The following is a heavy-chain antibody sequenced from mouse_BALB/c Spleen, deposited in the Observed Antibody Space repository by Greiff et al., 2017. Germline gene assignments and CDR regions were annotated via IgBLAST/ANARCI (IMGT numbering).Heavy chain of an antibody. Sequence: DVKLVESGGGLVKPGGSLKLSCAASGFAFSSYDMSWVRQTPEKRLEWVAYISSGGGSTYYPDTVKGRFTISRDNAKNTLYLQMSSLKSEDTAMYYCARQLGHAMDYWGQGTSVTVSS. D-gene: IGHD3-1*01. CDR2: ISSGGGST. CDR1: GFAFSSYD. CDR3: ARQLGHAMDY. J-gene: IGHJ4*01. V-gene: IGHV5-12-1*01.